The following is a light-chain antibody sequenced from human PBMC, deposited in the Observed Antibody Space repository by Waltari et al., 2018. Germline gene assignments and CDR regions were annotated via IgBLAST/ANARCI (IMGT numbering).Light chain of an antibody. V-gene: IGLV3-25*03. Sequence: SYELTQPPPVSVSPGQTARIPCSGDALPTQHVYWDQQKPRQAPVLMIYKDTERPSGIPERFSGSSSGTTVTLTISGVQAEDEADYYCQSSDTNCTHVFGIGTKVTVL. CDR3: QSSDTNCTHV. CDR1: ALPTQH. CDR2: KDT. J-gene: IGLJ1*01.